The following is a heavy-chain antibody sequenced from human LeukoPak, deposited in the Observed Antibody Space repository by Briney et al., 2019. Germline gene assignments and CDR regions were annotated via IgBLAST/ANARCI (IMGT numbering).Heavy chain of an antibody. D-gene: IGHD5-12*01. J-gene: IGHJ5*02. CDR1: GYTFTSYA. V-gene: IGHV1-69*04. CDR2: IIPILGIA. CDR3: ARDLYSGYDFPVVA. Sequence: SVKVSCKASGYTFTSYAISWVRQAPGQGLEWMGRIIPILGIANYAQKFQGRVTITADKSTSTAYMELSSLRSEDTAVYYCARDLYSGYDFPVVAWGQGTLVTVSS.